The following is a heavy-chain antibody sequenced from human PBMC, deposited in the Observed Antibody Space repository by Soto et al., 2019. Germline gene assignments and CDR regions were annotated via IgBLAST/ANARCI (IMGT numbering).Heavy chain of an antibody. J-gene: IGHJ5*02. CDR2: TYHSGNP. CDR1: GDTISTGGYS. CDR3: AAVSYGAYVGYFEP. V-gene: IGHV4-30-2*01. Sequence: QLQLQESGSRLVKSSETLSLTCGVSGDTISTGGYSWAWIRQPPGKAREWIGHTYHSGNPSYNPSLNSRGIISVDMSKNQASPKVRSVTAADTAVYYCAAVSYGAYVGYFEPWGQGTPCTVSS. D-gene: IGHD3-9*01.